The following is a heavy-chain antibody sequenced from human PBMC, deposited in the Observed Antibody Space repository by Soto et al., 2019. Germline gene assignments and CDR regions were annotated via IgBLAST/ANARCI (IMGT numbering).Heavy chain of an antibody. V-gene: IGHV3-21*01. Sequence: EVRLVESGGGLVKPGGSLRLSCAASGFTFSSYSMNWVRQAPGKGLEWVSSISSSSSYIYYADSVKGRFTISRDNAKNSLYLQMNSLRAEDTAVYYCARDPGITMVRGNPYYYGMDVWGQGTTVTVSS. J-gene: IGHJ6*02. CDR2: ISSSSSYI. CDR1: GFTFSSYS. D-gene: IGHD3-10*01. CDR3: ARDPGITMVRGNPYYYGMDV.